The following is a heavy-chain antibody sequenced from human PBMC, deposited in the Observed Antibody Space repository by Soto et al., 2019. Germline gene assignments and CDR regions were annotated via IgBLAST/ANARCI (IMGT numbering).Heavy chain of an antibody. D-gene: IGHD1-1*01. Sequence: QITLKESGPTLVKPTQTLTLTCTFSGFSLSTGGVGVGWFRQPPGKSLEWLALIYWDDDKHYSPSLKSRLTITKDTSKNQVVLTMTNMDPVDTATYYCAHSNWKDPIYDWGQGTLVTVSS. V-gene: IGHV2-5*02. CDR3: AHSNWKDPIYD. CDR1: GFSLSTGGVG. CDR2: IYWDDDK. J-gene: IGHJ4*02.